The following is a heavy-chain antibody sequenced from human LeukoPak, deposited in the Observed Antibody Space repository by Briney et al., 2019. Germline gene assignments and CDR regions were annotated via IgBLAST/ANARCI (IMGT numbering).Heavy chain of an antibody. D-gene: IGHD2-2*01. Sequence: PSETLSLTCTVSGGSITSYYCSWIRQPAGKGLEWTGRIYTSVTTTYNTSLRTRSTMSVDTSKNQFSLKLSSVTDADTAVYYCARDGRPLGVVASTDYYYYYGMDVWGQGTTVTVSS. CDR3: ARDGRPLGVVASTDYYYYYGMDV. CDR1: GGSITSYY. V-gene: IGHV4-4*07. J-gene: IGHJ6*02. CDR2: IYTSVTT.